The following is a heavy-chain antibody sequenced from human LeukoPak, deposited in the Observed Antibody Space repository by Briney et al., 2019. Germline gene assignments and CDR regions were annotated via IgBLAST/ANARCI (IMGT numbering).Heavy chain of an antibody. D-gene: IGHD3-10*01. CDR2: IHDSGST. V-gene: IGHV4-59*01. J-gene: IGHJ4*02. Sequence: SETLSLTCTVSGASISINYWSWIRQSSGKGLEWIGYIHDSGSTNYNPSLRSRVTISADTSKNQISLKLNSVTAADTAVYYCTTGITMVRGVIHLIDYWGQGTLVTVSS. CDR1: GASISINY. CDR3: TTGITMVRGVIHLIDY.